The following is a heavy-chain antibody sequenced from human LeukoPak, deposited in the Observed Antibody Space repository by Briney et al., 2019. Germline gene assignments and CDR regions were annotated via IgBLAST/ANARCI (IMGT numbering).Heavy chain of an antibody. Sequence: GRSLRLSCAASGFTFSSYAMHWVRQAPGKGLEWVAVISYDGSNKYYADSVKGRFTISRDNSKNTLYLQMNSLRAEDTAVYYCARDPGVYCGGDCYSPEAWFDYWGQGTLVTVSS. D-gene: IGHD2-21*02. CDR2: ISYDGSNK. CDR1: GFTFSSYA. CDR3: ARDPGVYCGGDCYSPEAWFDY. J-gene: IGHJ4*02. V-gene: IGHV3-30-3*01.